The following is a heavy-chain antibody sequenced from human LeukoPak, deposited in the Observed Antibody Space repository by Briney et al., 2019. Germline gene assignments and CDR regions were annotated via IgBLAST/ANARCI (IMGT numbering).Heavy chain of an antibody. CDR1: GFTFITYS. V-gene: IGHV3-48*02. Sequence: GGSLRLSCAASGFTFITYSMSWVRQAPGKGLEWISYIRSSGSAKYYADSVKGRFTISRDDAKNSLYLQMNSLRDEDAAVYYCAREGGSGSYSAYWGQGTRVTVSS. CDR3: AREGGSGSYSAY. D-gene: IGHD3-10*01. CDR2: IRSSGSAK. J-gene: IGHJ4*02.